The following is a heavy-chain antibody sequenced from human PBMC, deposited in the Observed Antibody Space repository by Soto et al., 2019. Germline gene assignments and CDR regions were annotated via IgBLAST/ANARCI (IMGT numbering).Heavy chain of an antibody. CDR3: AKASGYGDYVGEDFDY. Sequence: EVQLLESGGGLVQPGGSLRLSCAASGFTFSSYAMSGVRQAPGKGLEWVSAISGSGGSTYYADSVKGRFTISRDNSKNTLYLQVNRLRVEDTAVYYCAKASGYGDYVGEDFDYWGRGTLVTVSS. D-gene: IGHD4-17*01. CDR1: GFTFSSYA. CDR2: ISGSGGST. V-gene: IGHV3-23*01. J-gene: IGHJ4*02.